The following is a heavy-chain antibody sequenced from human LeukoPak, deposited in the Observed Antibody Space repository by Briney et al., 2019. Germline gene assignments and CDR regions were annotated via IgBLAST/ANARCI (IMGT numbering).Heavy chain of an antibody. CDR2: INPSGGST. Sequence: ASVKVSCMASGYTFTSYYMHWVRQAPGQGLEWMGIINPSGGSTSYAQKFQGRVTMTRDTSTSTVYMELSSLRSEDTAVYYCARDSAEGAADYWGQGTLVTVSS. CDR1: GYTFTSYY. J-gene: IGHJ4*02. CDR3: ARDSAEGAADY. D-gene: IGHD1-26*01. V-gene: IGHV1-46*01.